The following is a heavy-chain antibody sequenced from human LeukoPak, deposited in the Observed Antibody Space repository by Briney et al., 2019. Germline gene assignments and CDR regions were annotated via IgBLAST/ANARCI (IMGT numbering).Heavy chain of an antibody. J-gene: IGHJ5*02. CDR1: GGSFSGYY. CDR2: INHSGST. V-gene: IGHV4-34*01. D-gene: IGHD3-3*01. Sequence: PSETLSLTCAVYGGSFSGYYWSWIRQPPGKGLEWIGEINHSGSTSYNPSLKSRVTISVDTSKNQFSLKLSSVTAADTAVYYCARGRVITIFGVATGGNWFDPWGQGTWSPSPQ. CDR3: ARGRVITIFGVATGGNWFDP.